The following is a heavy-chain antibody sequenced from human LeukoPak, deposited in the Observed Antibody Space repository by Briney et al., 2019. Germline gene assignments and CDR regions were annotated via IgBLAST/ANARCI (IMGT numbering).Heavy chain of an antibody. CDR1: GFTFDDYA. V-gene: IGHV3-9*01. CDR3: AKTYYYDSSGYPD. CDR2: ISWNSGSM. D-gene: IGHD3-22*01. Sequence: PGGSLRLSCAASGFTFDDYAMHWVRQAPGKGLEWVSGISWNSGSMGYADSVKGRFTISRDNAKNSLYLQMNSLRAEDTALYYCAKTYYYDSSGYPDWGQGTLVTVSS. J-gene: IGHJ4*02.